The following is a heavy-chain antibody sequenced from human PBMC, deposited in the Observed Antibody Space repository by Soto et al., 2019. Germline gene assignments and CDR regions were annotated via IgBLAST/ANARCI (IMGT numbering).Heavy chain of an antibody. J-gene: IGHJ4*02. V-gene: IGHV3-23*01. CDR2: TSGSGDTT. CDR3: AKMVHGGYVSYFDN. CDR1: GFTFTSYA. Sequence: EVQLLESGGGLAQPGGSLRLSCAVSGFTFTSYAMSWVRQAPRKGLEWVAATSGSGDTTYYADSVKGRVTISRDNSKKTLFLQMDSLRAEDTAVYYCAKMVHGGYVSYFDNWGQGTLVTVSS. D-gene: IGHD2-15*01.